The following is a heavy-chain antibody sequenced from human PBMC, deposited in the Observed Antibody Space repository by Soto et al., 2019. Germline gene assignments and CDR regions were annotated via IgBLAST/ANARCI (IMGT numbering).Heavy chain of an antibody. D-gene: IGHD3-10*02. CDR3: VFQEEVGIRDVRSVSAFLLNRFSDL. Sequence: RPAGKGLEWIGSAYYSGSTYYNPSLESRVTISVDKSKNQFSLKLMSLSAADTAVYYFVFQEEVGIRDVRSVSAFLLNRFSDL. J-gene: IGHJ2*01. CDR2: AYYSGST. V-gene: IGHV4-39*01.